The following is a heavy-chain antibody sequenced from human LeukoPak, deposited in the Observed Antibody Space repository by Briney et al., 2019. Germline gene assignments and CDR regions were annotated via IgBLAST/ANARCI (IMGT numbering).Heavy chain of an antibody. CDR1: GGSISSSSYY. CDR2: IYYSGST. Sequence: SETLSLTCTVSGGSISSSSYYWGWIRQPPGKGLEWIGSIYYSGSTYYNPSLKSRVTISVDTSKNQFSLKLSSVTAADTAVYYCARDTTGGSWSFYYYYYMDVWGKGTTVTVSS. J-gene: IGHJ6*03. D-gene: IGHD6-13*01. V-gene: IGHV4-39*07. CDR3: ARDTTGGSWSFYYYYYMDV.